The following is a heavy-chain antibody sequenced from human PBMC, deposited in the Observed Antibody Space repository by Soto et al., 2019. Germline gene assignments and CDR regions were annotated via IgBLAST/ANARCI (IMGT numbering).Heavy chain of an antibody. CDR2: IYYSGST. CDR3: ARLGVTMIAVVIPAERKYYGMDV. V-gene: IGHV4-39*01. D-gene: IGHD3-22*01. J-gene: IGHJ6*02. CDR1: GGSISSSSYY. Sequence: EILSRSCPVSGGSISSSSYYWGWIRQPPGKGLEWIGSIYYSGSTYYNPSLKSRVTISVDTSKNQFSLKLSSVTAEETAVYYCARLGVTMIAVVIPAERKYYGMDVWGQGTKVTVYS.